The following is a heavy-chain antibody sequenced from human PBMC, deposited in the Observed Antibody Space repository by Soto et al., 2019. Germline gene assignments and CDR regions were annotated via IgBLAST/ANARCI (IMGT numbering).Heavy chain of an antibody. Sequence: ASVKVSCKASGYTFTSYGVHWVRQAPGQRLEWMGWINAANGDTKYSPKFQGRVTITRDTSASTAYMELSSLRSEDTAVYYCVRRHVSATGIDWFDPWGQGTLVTVSS. D-gene: IGHD6-13*01. J-gene: IGHJ5*02. CDR1: GYTFTSYG. CDR2: INAANGDT. CDR3: VRRHVSATGIDWFDP. V-gene: IGHV1-3*01.